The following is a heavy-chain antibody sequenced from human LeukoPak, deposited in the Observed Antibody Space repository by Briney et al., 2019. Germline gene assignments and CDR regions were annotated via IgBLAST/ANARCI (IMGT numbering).Heavy chain of an antibody. CDR1: GGSISSGSYY. CDR3: ARGGSSLNWFDP. Sequence: SQTLSLTCTVSGGSISSGSYYWSWIRQPAGKGLEWIGRIYTSGSTNYNPSLKSRVTISVDTSKNQFSLKLSSVTAADTAVYYCARGGSSLNWFDPWGQGTLVTVSS. CDR2: IYTSGST. J-gene: IGHJ5*02. V-gene: IGHV4-61*02.